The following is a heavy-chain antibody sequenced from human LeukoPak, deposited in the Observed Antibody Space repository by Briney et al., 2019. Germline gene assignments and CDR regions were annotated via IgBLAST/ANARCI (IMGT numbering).Heavy chain of an antibody. CDR3: ARARGYSYASDY. CDR2: INHSGST. V-gene: IGHV4-34*01. CDR1: GGSFSGYF. Sequence: SETLSLTCAVYGGSFSGYFWSWIRQPPGKGLEWIGEINHSGSTNYNPSLKSRVTISLDMSKNQFSLKLSSVTAADTAVYYCARARGYSYASDYWGQGTLVTVSS. J-gene: IGHJ4*02. D-gene: IGHD5-18*01.